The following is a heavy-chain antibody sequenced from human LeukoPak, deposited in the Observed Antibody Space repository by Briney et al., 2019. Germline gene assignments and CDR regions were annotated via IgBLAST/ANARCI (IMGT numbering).Heavy chain of an antibody. D-gene: IGHD3-16*01. CDR2: IRYDGTNK. CDR3: AKDRFYDFDY. Sequence: GGSLRLSCAASGFTFSNYGMHWVRQAPGKGLEWVAFIRYDGTNKYYADSVKGRLTISRDNSKNTLYLQMNSLRAEDTAVYYCAKDRFYDFDYWGQGTLVTVSS. V-gene: IGHV3-30*02. CDR1: GFTFSNYG. J-gene: IGHJ4*02.